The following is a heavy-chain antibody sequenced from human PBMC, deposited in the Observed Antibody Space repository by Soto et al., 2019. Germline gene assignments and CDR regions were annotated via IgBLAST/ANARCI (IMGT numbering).Heavy chain of an antibody. V-gene: IGHV4-4*02. D-gene: IGHD3-10*01. CDR2: IYHSGST. CDR1: GGSINSRYW. CDR3: ARDQNGSGNYYTRYFDY. J-gene: IGHJ4*02. Sequence: PSETLSLTCPVSGGSINSRYWWSWVRQSPGKGLEWIGEIYHSGSTNYNPSLKSRVTISVDKSKNQFSLNLSSVTAADTAVYYCARDQNGSGNYYTRYFDYWGQGTLVTVSS.